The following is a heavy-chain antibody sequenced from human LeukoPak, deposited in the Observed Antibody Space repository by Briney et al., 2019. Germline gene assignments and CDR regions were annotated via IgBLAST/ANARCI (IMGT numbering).Heavy chain of an antibody. J-gene: IGHJ5*02. CDR3: ARDSGTTGEVKFDP. V-gene: IGHV4-4*07. CDR1: GDSISSLF. Sequence: PSETLSLTCTVSGDSISSLFLSWIRQPAGKGLEWIGRIYGSRSTTYNPSLKSRVTMSVDTSKNQFSLKLTSVTAADTAVYYCARDSGTTGEVKFDPWGHGILVTVSS. D-gene: IGHD3-10*01. CDR2: IYGSRST.